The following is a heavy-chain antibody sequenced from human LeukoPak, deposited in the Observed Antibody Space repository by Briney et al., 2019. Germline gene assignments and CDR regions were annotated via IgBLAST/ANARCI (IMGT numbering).Heavy chain of an antibody. CDR3: AKDLNYYFDY. Sequence: GRSLRLSCAASGFTFSSHAMHRVRQAPGKGLEWVAVISNDGRNKNYADSVKGRFTLSRDNSKNTLYLQMNSLRAEDTAVYYCAKDLNYYFDYWGQGTLVTVSS. CDR1: GFTFSSHA. CDR2: ISNDGRNK. V-gene: IGHV3-30*04. J-gene: IGHJ4*02. D-gene: IGHD1-20*01.